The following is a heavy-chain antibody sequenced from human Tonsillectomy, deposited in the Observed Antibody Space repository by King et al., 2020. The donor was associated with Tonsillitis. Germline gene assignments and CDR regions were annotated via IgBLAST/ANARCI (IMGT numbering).Heavy chain of an antibody. V-gene: IGHV5-51*01. CDR1: GYSFTNYW. CDR2: IHPCDSDT. J-gene: IGHJ4*02. CDR3: ATSAIVGAHSDY. D-gene: IGHD1-26*01. Sequence: QLVQSGAEVKKPGESLKISCKGSGYSFTNYWIGWVLQMPCKGLELMVIIHPCDSDTRYSPCFQGQVTISATKSFSTAYLHWNRLKASYTAIYYGATSAIVGAHSDYWGQGPLVTVSS.